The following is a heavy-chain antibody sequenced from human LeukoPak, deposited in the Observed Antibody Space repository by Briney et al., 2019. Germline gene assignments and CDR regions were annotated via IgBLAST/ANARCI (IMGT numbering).Heavy chain of an antibody. CDR1: GFTFSSYG. J-gene: IGHJ4*02. V-gene: IGHV3-30*02. D-gene: IGHD3-22*01. CDR3: AKDTPAYDSSGYYYPYLDY. CDR2: IRCDGSNK. Sequence: PGGSLRLSCAASGFTFSSYGMHWVRQAPGKGLEWVTFIRCDGSNKHYTDSVKGRFTISRDNSKNTLYLQLNNLRAEDTAVYYCAKDTPAYDSSGYYYPYLDYWGRGTLVTVSS.